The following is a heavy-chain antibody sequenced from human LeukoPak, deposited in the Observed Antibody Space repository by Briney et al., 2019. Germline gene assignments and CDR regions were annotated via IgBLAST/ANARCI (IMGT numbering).Heavy chain of an antibody. Sequence: GGSLRLSCAASGFTFSSYGMHWVRQAPDKGLEWVAVISYDGSNKYYADSVKGRFTISRDNSKNTLYLQMNSLRAEGTAVYYCAKEEGGEYYYDSSGYPDIWGQGTMVTVSS. J-gene: IGHJ3*02. CDR3: AKEEGGEYYYDSSGYPDI. V-gene: IGHV3-30*18. CDR2: ISYDGSNK. CDR1: GFTFSSYG. D-gene: IGHD3-22*01.